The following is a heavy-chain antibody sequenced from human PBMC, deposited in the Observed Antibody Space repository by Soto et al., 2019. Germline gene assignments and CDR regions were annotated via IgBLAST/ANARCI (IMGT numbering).Heavy chain of an antibody. D-gene: IGHD1-26*01. J-gene: IGHJ6*02. V-gene: IGHV4-31*03. CDR1: GGSITSGYYY. CDR3: ARVNALGVYYYYYGMDV. Sequence: SETLSLTCTVSGGSITSGYYYWSWIRQHPGKALEWIGYIYYSGSTYYNPSLKSRVTISMDTSKDQFSLKLTSVTAADTAVYYCARVNALGVYYYYYGMDVWGQGTTVTVSS. CDR2: IYYSGST.